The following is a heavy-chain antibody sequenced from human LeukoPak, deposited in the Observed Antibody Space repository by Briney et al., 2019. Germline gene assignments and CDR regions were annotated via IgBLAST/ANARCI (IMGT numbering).Heavy chain of an antibody. V-gene: IGHV3-53*05. Sequence: PGGSLRHSCPASGFTLSSNYMSGVRQALGKGLEWVSVIYSGGSTYYADSVKGRFTITRDNSKNTLYLQMNSLRAADTAVYYCAKGYRNHLLILLDSWGQGTLVTVSS. CDR1: GFTLSSNY. D-gene: IGHD3-16*01. J-gene: IGHJ5*01. CDR3: AKGYRNHLLILLDS. CDR2: IYSGGST.